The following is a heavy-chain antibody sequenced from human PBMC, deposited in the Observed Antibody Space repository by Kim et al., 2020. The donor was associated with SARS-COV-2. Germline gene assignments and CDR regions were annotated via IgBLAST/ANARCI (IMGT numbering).Heavy chain of an antibody. Sequence: GGSLRLSCAASGFTFSSYSMNWVRQAPGKGLEWVSYISSSSSTIYYADSVKGRFTISRDNAKNSLYLQMNSLRAEDTAVYYCARDPIPQAPAGIAAAGTGHRFDLRGQG. J-gene: IGHJ5*02. CDR1: GFTFSSYS. D-gene: IGHD6-13*01. CDR3: ARDPIPQAPAGIAAAGTGHRFDL. CDR2: ISSSSSTI. V-gene: IGHV3-48*04.